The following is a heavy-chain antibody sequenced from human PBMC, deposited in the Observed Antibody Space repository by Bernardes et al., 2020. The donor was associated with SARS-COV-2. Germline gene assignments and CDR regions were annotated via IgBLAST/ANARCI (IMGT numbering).Heavy chain of an antibody. CDR3: ARDGRISVPGTDYFDF. CDR2: ISASGST. D-gene: IGHD6-19*01. Sequence: SETLSLTCAVSDYAISSGSFYWSWIRQPAGKGLEWVGRISASGSTNYNPSLKSRVTMSVDTSKNQFSLKLTSVTAADTAVYYCARDGRISVPGTDYFDFWGQGILVTVSS. J-gene: IGHJ4*02. V-gene: IGHV4-61*02. CDR1: DYAISSGSFY.